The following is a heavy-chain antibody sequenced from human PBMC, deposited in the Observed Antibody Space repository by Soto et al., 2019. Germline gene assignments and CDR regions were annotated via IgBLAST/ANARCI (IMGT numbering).Heavy chain of an antibody. CDR3: ARIKWELPNFDY. Sequence: SETLSLTCTVSGGSISSSSYYWGWIRQPPGKGLEWIGSIYYSGSTYYNPSLKSRVTISVDTSKNQFSLKLSSVTAADTAVYYCARIKWELPNFDYWGQGTLVTVSS. D-gene: IGHD1-26*01. J-gene: IGHJ4*02. CDR2: IYYSGST. V-gene: IGHV4-39*01. CDR1: GGSISSSSYY.